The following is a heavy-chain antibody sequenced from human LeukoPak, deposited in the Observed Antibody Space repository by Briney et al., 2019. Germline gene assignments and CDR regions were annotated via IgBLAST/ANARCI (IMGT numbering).Heavy chain of an antibody. Sequence: GGSLRLSCAASGFSFSSYSMNWVRQAPGKGLEWVSSISSSSSYIYYADSVKGRFTISRDNAKNSLYLQMNSLRAEDTAVYYCAELGITMIGGVWGKGTTVTISS. CDR2: ISSSSSYI. CDR3: AELGITMIGGV. CDR1: GFSFSSYS. J-gene: IGHJ6*04. V-gene: IGHV3-21*01. D-gene: IGHD3-10*02.